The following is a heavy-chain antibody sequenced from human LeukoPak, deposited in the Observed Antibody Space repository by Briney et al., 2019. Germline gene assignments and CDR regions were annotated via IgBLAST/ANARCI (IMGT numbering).Heavy chain of an antibody. J-gene: IGHJ4*02. CDR3: ARGGGRYDILTGYLFDY. CDR2: ISYDGINK. D-gene: IGHD3-9*01. Sequence: GRSLRLSCAASGFTFSSYAMHWVRQAPGKGLEWVAVISYDGINKYYADSVKGRFTISRDNSKNTLYLQMNSLRAEDTAVYYCARGGGRYDILTGYLFDYWGQGTLVTVSS. V-gene: IGHV3-30-3*01. CDR1: GFTFSSYA.